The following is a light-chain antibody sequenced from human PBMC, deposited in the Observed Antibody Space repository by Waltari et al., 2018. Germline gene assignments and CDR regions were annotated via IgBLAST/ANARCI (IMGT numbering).Light chain of an antibody. V-gene: IGLV2-11*01. CDR2: NVN. J-gene: IGLJ2*01. CDR3: CSYAGSYILV. CDR1: RSHVGGYTF. Sequence: QSALTQPRSVSGSPGQSLTISCTATRSHVGGYTFLSWYQQHPRKAPKLMFYNVNKRPSGVPDRFSGSKSGNTASLTISGLQAEDEADFYCCSYAGSYILVFGGGTKLTVL.